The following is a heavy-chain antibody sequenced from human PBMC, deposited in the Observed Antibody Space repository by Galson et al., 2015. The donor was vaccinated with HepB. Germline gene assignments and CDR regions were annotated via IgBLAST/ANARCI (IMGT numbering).Heavy chain of an antibody. D-gene: IGHD2-15*01. CDR2: ISTYDRDT. CDR3: ARGALVAVVDATQNNWFDP. J-gene: IGHJ5*02. CDR1: GYTFSTYS. Sequence: SAKVSCNASGYTFSTYSITRVRQTPGQGLEWTGWISTYDRDTNYAQKFQSRVTITTDTSTTTAYLELRSLRSDDTAVYYCARGALVAVVDATQNNWFDPWGQGTLVTVSS. V-gene: IGHV1-18*01.